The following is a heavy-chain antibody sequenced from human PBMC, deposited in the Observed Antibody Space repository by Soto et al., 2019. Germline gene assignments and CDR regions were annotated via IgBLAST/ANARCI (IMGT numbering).Heavy chain of an antibody. CDR2: ISYDGSNK. CDR1: GLTLSSYA. D-gene: IGHD4-4*01. Sequence: GSLRLSCAASGLTLSSYAMDWVRQAPGKGLEWVAVISYDGSNKYYADSVKGRFTISRDKSKNQFSLMLTSVTAADTAVYFCARHNYYSNHYYYGMDAWGQGTTVTV. J-gene: IGHJ6*02. CDR3: ARHNYYSNHYYYGMDA. V-gene: IGHV3-30-3*01.